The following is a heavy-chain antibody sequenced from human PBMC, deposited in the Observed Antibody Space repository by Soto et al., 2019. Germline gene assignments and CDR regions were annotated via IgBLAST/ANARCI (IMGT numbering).Heavy chain of an antibody. J-gene: IGHJ3*02. V-gene: IGHV4-4*02. D-gene: IGHD2-15*01. CDR2: VNHIGAS. CDR3: TKDYIGADACDI. Sequence: SETLSLTCAVSGGPITSDNWYNWVRQTPGKGLEWIGEVNHIGASNYSPSLKSRVNISLDKSKNQFSLSMTSVTAADTAMYYCTKDYIGADACDIWGEYAMVSVSS. CDR1: GGPITSDNW.